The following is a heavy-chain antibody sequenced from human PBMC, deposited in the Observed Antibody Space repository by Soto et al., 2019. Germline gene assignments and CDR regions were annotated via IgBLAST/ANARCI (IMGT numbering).Heavy chain of an antibody. CDR2: INGGDGPT. Sequence: PGGSLRLSCAASGFTFSRYTMSWVRQVPGKGLEWVSGINGGDGPTYYADSVKGRFTISRDNSKNTLYLQMNSLRAEDTAVYYCAKGDWNYGLDDYYYYYMDVWGKGTTVTVSS. J-gene: IGHJ6*03. CDR1: GFTFSRYT. V-gene: IGHV3-23*01. D-gene: IGHD1-7*01. CDR3: AKGDWNYGLDDYYYYYMDV.